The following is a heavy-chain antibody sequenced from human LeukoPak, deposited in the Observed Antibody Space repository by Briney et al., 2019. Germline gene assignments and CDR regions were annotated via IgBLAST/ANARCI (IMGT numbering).Heavy chain of an antibody. Sequence: PGGALRLSCAASGFTFSDFYMTWIRQAPGKGLEWISYMSVSGYTLYYADSVKGRFTISRDNAKNSLYLQMNSLRAEDTAVYYCARDLSAGGFDHWGPGTLVTVSS. V-gene: IGHV3-11*04. CDR2: MSVSGYTL. CDR1: GFTFSDFY. CDR3: ARDLSAGGFDH. D-gene: IGHD3-16*01. J-gene: IGHJ4*02.